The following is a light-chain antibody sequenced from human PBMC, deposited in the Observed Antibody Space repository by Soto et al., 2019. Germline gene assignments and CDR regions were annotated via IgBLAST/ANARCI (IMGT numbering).Light chain of an antibody. Sequence: EIVLTQSPGTLSLSPGERATLSCRASQSVPSNYLAWYQQKPGQAPRLLIHDAASRATGIPDRFSGSGSGTDFTLTISTLEPEDFAVYYCQQRHASPFTFGPGTKVDIK. CDR2: DAA. J-gene: IGKJ3*01. CDR3: QQRHASPFT. CDR1: QSVPSNY. V-gene: IGKV3-20*01.